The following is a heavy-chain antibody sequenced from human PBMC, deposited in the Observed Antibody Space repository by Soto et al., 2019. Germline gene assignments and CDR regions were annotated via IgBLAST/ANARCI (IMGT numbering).Heavy chain of an antibody. CDR2: MNPNSGNT. D-gene: IGHD1-1*01. CDR1: GYTFTSYD. J-gene: IGHJ6*03. Sequence: SVQVSCKASGYTFTSYDINWVRQATGQGLEWMGWMNPNSGNTGYAQKFQGRVTMTRNTSTSTAYMELSSLRSEDTAVYYCAATGTFALGYYYMDVWGKGTMVTVSS. V-gene: IGHV1-8*01. CDR3: AATGTFALGYYYMDV.